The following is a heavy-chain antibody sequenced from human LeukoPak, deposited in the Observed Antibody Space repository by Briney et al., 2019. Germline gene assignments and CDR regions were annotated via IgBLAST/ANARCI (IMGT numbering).Heavy chain of an antibody. J-gene: IGHJ4*02. CDR1: GFTFSNYA. CDR2: LSDSGGGT. D-gene: IGHD4-23*01. CDR3: AKDLAYGGNSPFDY. Sequence: GGSLRLSCAASGFTFSNYAMSWVRQAPGKGLEWVSSLSDSGGGTYYADSVKGRFTISRDNSKNTLYLQMNSLRAEDTAVYYCAKDLAYGGNSPFDYWGQGTLVTVSS. V-gene: IGHV3-23*01.